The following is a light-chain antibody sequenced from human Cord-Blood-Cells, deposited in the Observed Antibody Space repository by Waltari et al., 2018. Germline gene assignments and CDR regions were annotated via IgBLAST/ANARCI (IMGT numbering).Light chain of an antibody. Sequence: DIQMTQSPSSLSESAGDRVTISCRASQSISSYLNWYQQKPGKAPKLLIYAASSLQSGVPSRFSGSGAATDFTLTISSLQPEDCATYYCQQSYSTPPWTFGQGTKVEIK. J-gene: IGKJ1*01. CDR3: QQSYSTPPWT. CDR2: AAS. V-gene: IGKV1-39*01. CDR1: QSISSY.